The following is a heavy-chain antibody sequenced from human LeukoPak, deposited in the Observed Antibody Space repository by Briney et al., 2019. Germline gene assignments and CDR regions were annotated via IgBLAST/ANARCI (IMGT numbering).Heavy chain of an antibody. V-gene: IGHV3-21*01. CDR3: ARDLVGATDDDAFDI. CDR2: ISSSSSYI. CDR1: GFTFSSYS. J-gene: IGHJ3*02. D-gene: IGHD1-26*01. Sequence: GGSLRLSCAASGFTFSSYSMNWVRRAPGKGLEWVSSISSSSSYIYYADSVKGRFTISRDNAKNSLYLQMNSLRAEDTAVYYCARDLVGATDDDAFDIWGQGTMVTVSS.